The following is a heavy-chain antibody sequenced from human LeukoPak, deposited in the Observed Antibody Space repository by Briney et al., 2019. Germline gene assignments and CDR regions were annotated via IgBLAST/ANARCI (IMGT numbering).Heavy chain of an antibody. CDR1: GFTFSSFG. CDR3: AKDGNWARFED. Sequence: GGSLRLSCAASGFTFSSFGMSWVRQAPGKGLEWVSAISGSGVSTYYADSVKGRFTISRDNSKNMVWLQINSPTAEDTATYYCAKDGNWARFEDWGQGTLVTVSS. CDR2: ISGSGVST. J-gene: IGHJ4*02. V-gene: IGHV3-23*01. D-gene: IGHD7-27*01.